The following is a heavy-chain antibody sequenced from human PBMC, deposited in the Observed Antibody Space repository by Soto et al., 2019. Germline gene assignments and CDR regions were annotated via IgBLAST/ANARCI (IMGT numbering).Heavy chain of an antibody. CDR1: GGSISYYY. Sequence: SETLSLTCTVSGGSISYYYWSWIRQPPGKGLEWIGYINYSGSTYYNPSLKSRVTISVDTSKNQFSLKLTSVTAADTAVYYCARSVFPWGQGTLVTVSS. V-gene: IGHV4-59*12. CDR3: ARSVFP. J-gene: IGHJ5*02. CDR2: INYSGST.